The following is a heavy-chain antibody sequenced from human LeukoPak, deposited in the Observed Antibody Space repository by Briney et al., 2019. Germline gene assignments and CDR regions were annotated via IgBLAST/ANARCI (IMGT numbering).Heavy chain of an antibody. V-gene: IGHV3-7*03. D-gene: IGHD1-26*01. CDR1: GFTFSSYW. Sequence: GGSLRLSCAASGFTFSSYWMSWVRQAPGKGLEWVANMDRDGSEKYYMNSVKGRFTISRDNGDNSLYLRMNSLRADDTAVYYCARHGGSPFDSWGQGTLVTVSS. J-gene: IGHJ4*02. CDR2: MDRDGSEK. CDR3: ARHGGSPFDS.